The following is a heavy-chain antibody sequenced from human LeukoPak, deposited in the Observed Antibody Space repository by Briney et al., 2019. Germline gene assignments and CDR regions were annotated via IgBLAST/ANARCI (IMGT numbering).Heavy chain of an antibody. CDR2: ISWNSGSI. D-gene: IGHD3-10*01. CDR1: GFIFNNYA. Sequence: GGSLRLSCAGSGFIFNNYAMHWVRQPPGKGLEWVSGISWNSGSIDYADSVKGRFTIPRDNAKNSLYLQMNSLRAEDTALYYCAKDITGSSDGSDIWGQGTMVTVSS. CDR3: AKDITGSSDGSDI. J-gene: IGHJ3*02. V-gene: IGHV3-9*01.